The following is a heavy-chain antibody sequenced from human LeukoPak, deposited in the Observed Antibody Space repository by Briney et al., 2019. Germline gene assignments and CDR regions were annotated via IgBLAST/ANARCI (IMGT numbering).Heavy chain of an antibody. J-gene: IGHJ2*01. CDR2: FYYSRST. V-gene: IGHV4-39*01. CDR3: ARPVLLGMATIGGYFDL. CDR1: GGSISSSSYY. D-gene: IGHD5-24*01. Sequence: PSETLLLTCTGPGGSISSSSYYSGWIRQPPGKGLEHLGSFYYSRSTYYKPSLKNQVTISVDTSKNQFSLKLSSVTAADTAVYYCARPVLLGMATIGGYFDLWGRGTLVTVSS.